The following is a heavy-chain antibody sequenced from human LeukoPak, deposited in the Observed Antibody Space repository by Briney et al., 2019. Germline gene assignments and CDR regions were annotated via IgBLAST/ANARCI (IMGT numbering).Heavy chain of an antibody. Sequence: ASVKVSCKASGYTFTSYTIHWVRQAPGQRLEWMGWINAGNGDTKYSQNFQGRVTMTRDTSTSTVYMELSSLRSEDTAVYYCARDPVSYGSRWYFDYWGQGTLVTVSS. D-gene: IGHD5-18*01. CDR3: ARDPVSYGSRWYFDY. CDR2: INAGNGDT. CDR1: GYTFTSYT. V-gene: IGHV1-3*01. J-gene: IGHJ4*02.